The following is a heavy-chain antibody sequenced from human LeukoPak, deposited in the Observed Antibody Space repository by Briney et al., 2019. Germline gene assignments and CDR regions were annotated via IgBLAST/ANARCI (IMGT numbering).Heavy chain of an antibody. Sequence: SQTLFLTCTVSGGSISSGGYYWSWIRQHPGKGLEWIGYIYYSGSTYYNPSLKSRVTISVDTSKNQFSLKLSSVTAADTAVYYCARAEVDTAMVGTFDYWGQGTLVTVSS. CDR2: IYYSGST. V-gene: IGHV4-31*03. CDR3: ARAEVDTAMVGTFDY. CDR1: GGSISSGGYY. D-gene: IGHD5-18*01. J-gene: IGHJ4*02.